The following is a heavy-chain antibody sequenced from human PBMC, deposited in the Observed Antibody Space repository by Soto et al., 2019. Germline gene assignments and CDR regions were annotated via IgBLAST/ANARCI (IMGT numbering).Heavy chain of an antibody. J-gene: IGHJ4*02. Sequence: GESLKISCKGSGYSFTSYWIGWVRQMPGKGLEWMGIIYPGDSDTRYSPSFQGQVTISADKSISTAYLQWSSLKASDTAMYYCARLEYDFRSRSNFDYWGQGTLVTVSS. D-gene: IGHD3-3*01. V-gene: IGHV5-51*01. CDR2: IYPGDSDT. CDR1: GYSFTSYW. CDR3: ARLEYDFRSRSNFDY.